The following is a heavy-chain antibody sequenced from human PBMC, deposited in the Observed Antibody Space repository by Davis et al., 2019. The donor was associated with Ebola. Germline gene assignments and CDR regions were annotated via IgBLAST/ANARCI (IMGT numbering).Heavy chain of an antibody. J-gene: IGHJ6*02. CDR3: AREKRGTGHNRYSGSYYRSYYGMDV. D-gene: IGHD1-26*01. V-gene: IGHV1-18*01. CDR2: ISAYNGNT. CDR1: GGTFSSYA. Sequence: ASVKVSCKASGGTFSSYAISWVRQAPGQGLEWMGWISAYNGNTNYAQKLQGRVTMTKDTSTSTAYMELRSLRSDDTAVYYCAREKRGTGHNRYSGSYYRSYYGMDVWGQGTTVTVSS.